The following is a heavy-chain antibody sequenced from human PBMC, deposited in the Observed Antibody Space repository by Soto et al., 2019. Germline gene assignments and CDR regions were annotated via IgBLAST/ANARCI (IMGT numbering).Heavy chain of an antibody. J-gene: IGHJ6*02. CDR2: IYPGDSDT. Sequence: VESQKVWWQAAGGSCTGYGSRWVRQMPGKGLELMGIIYPGDSDTRYSPSFQGQVTISADKSISTAYLQWSSLKASDTAMYYCARTAAAGKYYYGMAVWGQGTTVTVSS. CDR3: ARTAAAGKYYYGMAV. V-gene: IGHV5-51*01. D-gene: IGHD6-13*01. CDR1: GGSCTGYG.